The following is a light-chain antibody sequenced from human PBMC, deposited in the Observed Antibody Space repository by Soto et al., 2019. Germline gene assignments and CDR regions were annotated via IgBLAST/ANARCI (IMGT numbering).Light chain of an antibody. CDR2: GAS. CDR1: QRVSSN. Sequence: EIVMTQSPVTLSVSPGERATLPCRASQRVSSNVAWYQQKPGQAPRLLIYGASTRATGIPARFSGSGSETEFTLTISSLQSEDFAVYYCQQYNNWPPYTFGQGTKVDIK. CDR3: QQYNNWPPYT. J-gene: IGKJ2*01. V-gene: IGKV3-15*01.